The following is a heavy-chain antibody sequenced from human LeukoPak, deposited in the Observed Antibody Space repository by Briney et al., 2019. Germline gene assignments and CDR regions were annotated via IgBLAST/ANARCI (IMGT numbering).Heavy chain of an antibody. D-gene: IGHD6-19*01. J-gene: IGHJ4*02. Sequence: ASVKFSCKASGYTFTSYYMHWVRQATGQGLEWMRWMNPNSGNTGYAQKFQGRVTMTRNTSISTAYMELSSLRSEDTAVYYCARGHSSGWYLFDYWGQGTLVTVSS. CDR1: GYTFTSYY. CDR3: ARGHSSGWYLFDY. CDR2: MNPNSGNT. V-gene: IGHV1-8*02.